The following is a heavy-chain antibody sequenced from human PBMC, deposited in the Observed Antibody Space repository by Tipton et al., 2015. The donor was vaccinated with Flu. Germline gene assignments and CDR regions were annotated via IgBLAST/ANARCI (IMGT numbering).Heavy chain of an antibody. Sequence: TLSLTCTVSGGSISSYYWSWIRQPPGKGLEWIGYIYYSGSTNYNPSLKSRVTISVDTSKNQFSLKLSSVTAADTAVYYCARLPNYGDSSPYFDYWGQGTLVTVSS. V-gene: IGHV4-59*08. CDR3: ARLPNYGDSSPYFDY. J-gene: IGHJ4*02. CDR2: IYYSGST. CDR1: GGSISSYY. D-gene: IGHD4-17*01.